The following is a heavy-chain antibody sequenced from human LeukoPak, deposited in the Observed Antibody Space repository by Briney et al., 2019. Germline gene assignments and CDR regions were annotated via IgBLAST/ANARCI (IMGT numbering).Heavy chain of an antibody. CDR1: GGSISSSNW. CDR2: IYHSGST. CDR3: ARASSGNYYYGMDV. J-gene: IGHJ6*02. D-gene: IGHD6-19*01. Sequence: PSATLSLTCAVSGGSISSSNWWSWVRPPPGKGLEWIGEIYHSGSTNYNPSLKSRVTISVDKSKNQFSLKLSSVTAADTAVYYCARASSGNYYYGMDVWGQGTTVTVSS. V-gene: IGHV4-4*02.